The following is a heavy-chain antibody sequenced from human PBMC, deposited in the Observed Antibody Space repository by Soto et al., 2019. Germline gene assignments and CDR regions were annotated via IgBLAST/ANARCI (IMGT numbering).Heavy chain of an antibody. J-gene: IGHJ3*02. V-gene: IGHV3-21*01. CDR2: ISSSSSYI. CDR1: GFTFSSYS. Sequence: GGSLRLSCAASGFTFSSYSMNWVRQAPGKGLEWVSSISSSSSYIYYADSVKGRFTISRDNAKNSLYLQMNSLRAEDTAVYYCARGYHYYDSSGYDKWDAFDIWRQGTMVTVSS. CDR3: ARGYHYYDSSGYDKWDAFDI. D-gene: IGHD3-22*01.